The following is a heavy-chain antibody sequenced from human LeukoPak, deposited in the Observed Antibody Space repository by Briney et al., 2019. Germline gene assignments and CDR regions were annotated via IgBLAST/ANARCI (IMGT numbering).Heavy chain of an antibody. D-gene: IGHD6-13*01. J-gene: IGHJ4*02. CDR3: ARGLAAAGTAY. CDR2: INWDGGST. Sequence: GGSLRLSCVASGFTFDDYGMSWVRQAPGKGLEWVSGINWDGGSTGYADSVKGRFTISRDNAKNSLYLQMNSLRAEDTALYYCARGLAAAGTAYWGQGTLVTVSS. CDR1: GFTFDDYG. V-gene: IGHV3-20*04.